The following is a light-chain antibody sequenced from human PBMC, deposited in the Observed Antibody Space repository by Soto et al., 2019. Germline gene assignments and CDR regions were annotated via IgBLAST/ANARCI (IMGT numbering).Light chain of an antibody. J-gene: IGKJ1*01. CDR2: HAS. V-gene: IGKV1-5*02. CDR1: QSISNW. CDR3: QQYNSYS. Sequence: DIEIRKTNPTLLASGGDRVTMICRSSQSISNWLAGYQQKPGTAPKLLIYHASTLESGVPSRFSGSGSGTEFTLTISSLQPDDFATYYCQQYNSYSFGQRSKV.